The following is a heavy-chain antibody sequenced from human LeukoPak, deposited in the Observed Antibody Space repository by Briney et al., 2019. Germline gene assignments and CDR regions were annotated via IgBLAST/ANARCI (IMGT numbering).Heavy chain of an antibody. CDR1: GGSISNSYYY. V-gene: IGHV4-39*07. J-gene: IGHJ5*02. CDR2: IYYSGST. CDR3: AFTTGPQLYNWFDP. D-gene: IGHD1-1*01. Sequence: SETLSLTCTVSGGSISNSYYYWGWIRQPPGKGLKWIGSIYYSGSTYHNPSLKSRVTISVDTSKNQFSLKLSSVTAADTAVYYCAFTTGPQLYNWFDPWGQGTLVTVSS.